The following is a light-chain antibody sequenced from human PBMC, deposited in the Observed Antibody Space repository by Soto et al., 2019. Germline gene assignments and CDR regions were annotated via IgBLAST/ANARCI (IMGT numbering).Light chain of an antibody. J-gene: IGKJ1*01. CDR2: GAS. CDR1: QSVAISQ. V-gene: IGKV3-20*01. CDR3: QQFAPPPQT. Sequence: EIVLTQSPGTLSLSPGERATLFCRASQSVAISQLAWYQQKPGQAPRLLIGASRRATGIPDRFSASGSGTDFTLPTSSLEPEDFAFYYGQQFAPPPQTSGRGPRVEIK.